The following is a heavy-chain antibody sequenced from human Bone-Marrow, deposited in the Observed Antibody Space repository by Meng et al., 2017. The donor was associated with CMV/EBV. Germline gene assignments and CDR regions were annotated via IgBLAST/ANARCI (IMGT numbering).Heavy chain of an antibody. V-gene: IGHV3-72*01. D-gene: IGHD3-9*01. CDR1: GFIFGAYS. CDR2: TTNKGASS. J-gene: IGHJ4*02. Sequence: LSCAASGFIFGAYSMDWVRPAPGKGLEWVARTTNKGASSEYAPSVKDRFIISRDDSKSTLYLQMKSLRTEDTATYFCARFRYGGWDYWGQGTLVTVSS. CDR3: ARFRYGGWDY.